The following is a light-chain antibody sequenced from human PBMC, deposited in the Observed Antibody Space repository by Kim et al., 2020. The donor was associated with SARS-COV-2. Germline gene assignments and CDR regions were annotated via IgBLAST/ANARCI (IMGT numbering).Light chain of an antibody. CDR3: QQNDDLPYT. Sequence: DIQMTQSPSSLSASVGDRVTITCQASEDISNNINWYQQKPGKAPELLIFDASNLKTGVPARFTGSGSGTDFTLTISSLQPEDIAKYDCQQNDDLPYTFGQGTKLEI. CDR1: EDISNN. CDR2: DAS. J-gene: IGKJ2*01. V-gene: IGKV1-33*01.